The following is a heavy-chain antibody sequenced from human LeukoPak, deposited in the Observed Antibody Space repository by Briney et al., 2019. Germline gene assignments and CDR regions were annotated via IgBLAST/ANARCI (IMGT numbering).Heavy chain of an antibody. V-gene: IGHV4-59*01. J-gene: IGHJ3*02. CDR3: ARVIGGIDAMDI. D-gene: IGHD3-10*01. CDR1: GGSISSFY. CDR2: IFDSVNI. Sequence: SETLSLTCSVSGGSISSFYWSWIRQPPGKGLEWIAYIFDSVNINYNPSLKSRVTISVDTSKNQFSLKLTSVTGADTALYYCARVIGGIDAMDIWGRGTMVTVSS.